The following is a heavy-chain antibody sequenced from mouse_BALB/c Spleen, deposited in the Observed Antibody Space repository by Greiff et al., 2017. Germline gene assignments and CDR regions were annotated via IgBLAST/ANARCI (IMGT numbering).Heavy chain of an antibody. J-gene: IGHJ3*01. CDR3: ASPIYYSNCAFAY. CDR2: IWSGGST. CDR1: GFSLTSYG. D-gene: IGHD2-5*01. Sequence: QVQLQQSGPGLVQPSQSLSITCTVTGFSLTSYGVHWVRQSPGKGLEWLGVIWSGGSTDYNAAFISRLSISKDNSKSQVFFKMNSLQANDTAIYYCASPIYYSNCAFAYWGQGTLVTVSA. V-gene: IGHV2-2*02.